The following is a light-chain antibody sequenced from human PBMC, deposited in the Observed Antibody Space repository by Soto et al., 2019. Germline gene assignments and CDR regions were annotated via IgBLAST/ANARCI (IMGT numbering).Light chain of an antibody. CDR2: AAS. CDR3: LQNNSYPLT. Sequence: DIQMTQSPSSLSASVGDRVTITCRASQGIGNDLGWYQQKPGKAPKRLIYAASSLQSGVPSRFSGSGNGTEFTHTISRLQPEDFAAYYCLQNNSYPLTFGQGTKVEIK. V-gene: IGKV1-17*01. J-gene: IGKJ1*01. CDR1: QGIGND.